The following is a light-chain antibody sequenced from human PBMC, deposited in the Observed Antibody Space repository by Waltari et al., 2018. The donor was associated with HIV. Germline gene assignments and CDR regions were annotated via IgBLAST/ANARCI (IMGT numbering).Light chain of an antibody. CDR3: SSYGGTNAGV. Sequence: QSALAQPPAASGSPGQSVTISCTGTSRDVGAYRYVSWYQHHPGKAPKLIIYEVTKRPSGVPDRFSGSKSGNTASLTVSGLQAEDEADYYCSSYGGTNAGVFGTGTKVTV. J-gene: IGLJ1*01. V-gene: IGLV2-8*01. CDR2: EVT. CDR1: SRDVGAYRY.